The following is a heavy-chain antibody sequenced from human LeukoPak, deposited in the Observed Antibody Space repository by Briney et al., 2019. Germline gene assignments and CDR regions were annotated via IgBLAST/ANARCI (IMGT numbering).Heavy chain of an antibody. V-gene: IGHV3-7*01. CDR2: IKQDGSEK. D-gene: IGHD6-6*01. Sequence: GGSLRLSCAESGFTFSSFDIHWVRQAPGKGLQWVANIKQDGSEKYYVDSVKGRFTISRDNAKNSLYLQMNSLRAEDTAVYYCARGRGQLAGGYWGQGTLVTVSS. CDR3: ARGRGQLAGGY. J-gene: IGHJ4*02. CDR1: GFTFSSFD.